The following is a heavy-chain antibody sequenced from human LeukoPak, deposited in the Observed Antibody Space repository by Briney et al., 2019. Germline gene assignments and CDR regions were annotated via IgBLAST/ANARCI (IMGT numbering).Heavy chain of an antibody. CDR3: ARGYGAGNYRRPFYGMDV. V-gene: IGHV3-20*04. J-gene: IGHJ6*02. CDR1: GFTFNDYG. D-gene: IGHD3-10*01. Sequence: GGSLRLSCGASGFTFNDYGMTWVRQAPGKGLGWVSGLNWNGDVTRYADSVKGRFTISRDNAKNSVYLQMDSLRAEDTAFYYCARGYGAGNYRRPFYGMDVWGQGTTVTVSS. CDR2: LNWNGDVT.